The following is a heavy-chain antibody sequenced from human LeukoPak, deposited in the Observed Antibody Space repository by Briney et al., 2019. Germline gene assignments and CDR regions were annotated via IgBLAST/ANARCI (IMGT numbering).Heavy chain of an antibody. CDR1: GGSISSYY. Sequence: SETLSLTCTVSGGSISSYYWSWIRQPPGKGLEWIGYIYYSGSTNYNPSLKSRVTISVDTSKNQFSLKLSSVTAADTAVYYCARASRTQQLAAYYYGMDVWGQGTTVTVSS. CDR2: IYYSGST. V-gene: IGHV4-59*12. D-gene: IGHD6-13*01. J-gene: IGHJ6*02. CDR3: ARASRTQQLAAYYYGMDV.